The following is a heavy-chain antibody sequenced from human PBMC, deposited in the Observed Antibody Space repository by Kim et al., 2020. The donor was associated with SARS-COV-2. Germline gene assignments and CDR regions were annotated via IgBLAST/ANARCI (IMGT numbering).Heavy chain of an antibody. CDR3: ARVTGSSWYQYYFDY. D-gene: IGHD6-13*01. V-gene: IGHV4-59*01. J-gene: IGHJ4*02. Sequence: PPHKGRCTLSVDTSRNQFSRKLSSVTAADTAVYYCARVTGSSWYQYYFDYWGQGTLVTVSS.